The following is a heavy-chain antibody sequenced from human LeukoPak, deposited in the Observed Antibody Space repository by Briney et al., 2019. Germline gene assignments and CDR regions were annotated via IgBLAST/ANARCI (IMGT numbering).Heavy chain of an antibody. CDR3: ARDLIWFGESSGGMDV. V-gene: IGHV1-2*02. CDR1: GYTFTGYY. CDR2: INPNSGGT. D-gene: IGHD3-10*01. Sequence: ASVKVSCKASGYTFTGYYMHWVRQAPGQGLKWMGWINPNSGGTNYAQKFQGRVTMTRDTSISTAYMELSRLGSDDTAVFYCARDLIWFGESSGGMDVWGQGTTVTVSS. J-gene: IGHJ6*02.